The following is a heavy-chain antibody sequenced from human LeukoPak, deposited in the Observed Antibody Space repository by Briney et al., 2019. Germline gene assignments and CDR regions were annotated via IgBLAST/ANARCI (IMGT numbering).Heavy chain of an antibody. CDR1: GGSISSYY. CDR2: IYYSGST. Sequence: PSETLSLTCTVSGGSISSYYWSWIRQPPGKGLEWIGYIYYSGSTNYNPSLKSRVTISVDTSKNQFSLKLSSVTAADTAVYYCARHRDRWGYSLYYYYGMDVWGQGTTVTVSS. J-gene: IGHJ6*02. CDR3: ARHRDRWGYSLYYYYGMDV. V-gene: IGHV4-59*08. D-gene: IGHD5-18*01.